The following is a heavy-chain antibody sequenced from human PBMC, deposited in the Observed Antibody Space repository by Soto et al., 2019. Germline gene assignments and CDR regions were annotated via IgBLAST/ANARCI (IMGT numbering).Heavy chain of an antibody. D-gene: IGHD3-9*01. CDR3: ARCLTESNILYYFDY. Sequence: QVQLQESGPGLVKPSQTLSLTCTVSGDSISSGGYYWSWIRQYPGKGLEWIGHIYNRGSAYYNPSLKSRVAISVDTSKNQFSLKLSSVTAADTAVHYCARCLTESNILYYFDYWGRGTLVTVSS. V-gene: IGHV4-31*03. J-gene: IGHJ4*02. CDR1: GDSISSGGYY. CDR2: IYNRGSA.